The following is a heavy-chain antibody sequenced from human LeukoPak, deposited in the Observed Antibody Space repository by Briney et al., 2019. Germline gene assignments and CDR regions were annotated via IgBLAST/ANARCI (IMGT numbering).Heavy chain of an antibody. D-gene: IGHD3-22*01. CDR2: ISSSSSTI. V-gene: IGHV3-48*04. Sequence: GGSLRLSCAASGFTFSSYSMNWVRQAPGKGLEWVSYISSSSSTIYYADSVKGRFTISRDNAKNSLYLQMNSLRAEDTAVYYCARDRDYYDSSGYNKLRFDYWGQGTLVTVSS. CDR3: ARDRDYYDSSGYNKLRFDY. CDR1: GFTFSSYS. J-gene: IGHJ4*02.